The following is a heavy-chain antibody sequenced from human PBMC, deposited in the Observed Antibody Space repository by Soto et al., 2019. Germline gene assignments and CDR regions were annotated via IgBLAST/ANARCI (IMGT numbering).Heavy chain of an antibody. D-gene: IGHD4-17*01. V-gene: IGHV1-69*01. CDR1: GGTFSSHS. J-gene: IGHJ4*02. CDR3: AREEGYGDFAAALQD. Sequence: VQLMQSGAEVKQPGSSVKVSCKASGGTFSSHSINWVRQAPGQGLEWMGGIITIFGTANYAQNFQGRVTITADQSTSTAYMELNSLKSDDTAVDYCAREEGYGDFAAALQDCGQGTLVTVSS. CDR2: IITIFGTA.